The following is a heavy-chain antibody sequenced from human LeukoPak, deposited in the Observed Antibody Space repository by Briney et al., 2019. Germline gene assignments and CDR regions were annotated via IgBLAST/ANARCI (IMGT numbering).Heavy chain of an antibody. CDR1: GFTFSSYE. V-gene: IGHV3-48*03. CDR2: ISGSGTST. CDR3: AMGYGSGLLFDY. D-gene: IGHD6-19*01. J-gene: IGHJ4*02. Sequence: QPGGSLRPSCAAAGFTFSSYEMRWVRQAPGKGLEWVSYISGSGTSTYYADSVKGRFTISRDNAKNSLYLQMNSLSAEDTAVYYCAMGYGSGLLFDYWGQGTLVTVSS.